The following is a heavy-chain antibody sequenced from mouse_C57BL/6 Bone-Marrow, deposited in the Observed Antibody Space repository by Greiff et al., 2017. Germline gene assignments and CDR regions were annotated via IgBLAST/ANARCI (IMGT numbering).Heavy chain of an antibody. CDR3: AGYYGSSPLV. J-gene: IGHJ1*03. V-gene: IGHV14-2*01. CDR1: GFNIKDYY. Sequence: VQLKQSGAELVKPGASVKLSCTASGFNIKDYYMHWVKQRTEQGLEWIGRIDPEDGETIYAPKFQGKATITADTSSNTAYLQLSSLTSEDTAVYYCAGYYGSSPLVWGTGTTVTVSS. CDR2: IDPEDGET. D-gene: IGHD1-1*01.